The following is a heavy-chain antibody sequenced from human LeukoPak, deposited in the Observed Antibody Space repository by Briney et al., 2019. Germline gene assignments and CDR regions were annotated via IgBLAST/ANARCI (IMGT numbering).Heavy chain of an antibody. V-gene: IGHV1-2*06. J-gene: IGHJ5*02. CDR3: ARQDTTVTTGRDWFDP. CDR2: INPNSGDT. D-gene: IGHD4-17*01. Sequence: ASVKVSCKASGYTFTGYHMHWVRQAPGQGLEWMGRINPNSGDTNYAQEFLGRVTMTRDTSISTAYMELSRLRSDDTAVYYCARQDTTVTTGRDWFDPWGQGTLVTVSS. CDR1: GYTFTGYH.